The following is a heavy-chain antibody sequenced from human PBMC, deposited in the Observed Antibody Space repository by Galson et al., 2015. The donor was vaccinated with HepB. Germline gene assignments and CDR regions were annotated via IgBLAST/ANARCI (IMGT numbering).Heavy chain of an antibody. J-gene: IGHJ4*02. CDR3: ARSGSTGQVDY. CDR2: ITHTRGFM. D-gene: IGHD1-14*01. V-gene: IGHV3-21*06. Sequence: SLRLSCAASGFIFSTYSMNWVRQAPGKGLEWVSSITHTRGFMYYADSLTGRFTISRDNAKNSLYLQMNSLTAADTAVYYCARSGSTGQVDYCGQGTLVTVSS. CDR1: GFIFSTYS.